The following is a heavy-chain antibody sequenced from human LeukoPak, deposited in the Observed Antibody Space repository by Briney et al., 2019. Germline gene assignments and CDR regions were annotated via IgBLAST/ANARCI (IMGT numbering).Heavy chain of an antibody. J-gene: IGHJ4*02. CDR3: ARDSPYYYDSSGYYPIFDY. Sequence: PSETLPLTCTVSGGSISSYYWSWIRQPPGKGLEWIGYIYYSGSTNYNPSLKSRVTISVDTSKNQFSLKLSSVTAADTAVYYCARDSPYYYDSSGYYPIFDYWGQGTLVTVSS. V-gene: IGHV4-59*01. CDR1: GGSISSYY. D-gene: IGHD3-22*01. CDR2: IYYSGST.